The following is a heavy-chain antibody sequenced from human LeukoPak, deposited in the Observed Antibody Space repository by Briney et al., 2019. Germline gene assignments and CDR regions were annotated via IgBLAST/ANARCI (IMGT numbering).Heavy chain of an antibody. V-gene: IGHV1-3*01. Sequence: KFQGRVTITRDTSAPTAYMELSSLRSEDTAVYYCARGIQEKGGYYFDYWGQGTLVTVSS. CDR3: ARGIQEKGGYYFDY. D-gene: IGHD5-18*01. J-gene: IGHJ4*02.